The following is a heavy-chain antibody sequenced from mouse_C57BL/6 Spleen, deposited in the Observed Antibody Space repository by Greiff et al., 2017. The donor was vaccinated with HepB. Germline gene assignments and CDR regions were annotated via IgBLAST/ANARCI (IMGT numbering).Heavy chain of an antibody. V-gene: IGHV1-55*01. CDR3: ARGGSPFAY. CDR2: IYPGSGST. Sequence: QVQLQQPGAELVKPGASVKMSCKASGYTFTSYWITWVKQRPGQGLEWIGDIYPGSGSTNYNEKFKSKATLTVDKSSSTAYMQLSSLTSEDSAVYYCARGGSPFAYWGQGTLVTVSA. J-gene: IGHJ3*01. CDR1: GYTFTSYW.